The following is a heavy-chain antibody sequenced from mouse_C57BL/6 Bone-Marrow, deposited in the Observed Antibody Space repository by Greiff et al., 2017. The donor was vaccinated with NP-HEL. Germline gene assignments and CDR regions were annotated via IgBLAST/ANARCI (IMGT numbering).Heavy chain of an antibody. CDR3: ARKKDDGYLFDY. Sequence: QVQLQQSGAELVKPGASVKMSCKASGYTFTSYWITWVKQRPGQGLAWIGDIYPGSGSTNYNEKFKSKATLTVDTSSSTAYMQLSSLTYEDSAVYYCARKKDDGYLFDYWGQGTTLSVSS. J-gene: IGHJ2*01. D-gene: IGHD2-3*01. CDR1: GYTFTSYW. CDR2: IYPGSGST. V-gene: IGHV1-55*01.